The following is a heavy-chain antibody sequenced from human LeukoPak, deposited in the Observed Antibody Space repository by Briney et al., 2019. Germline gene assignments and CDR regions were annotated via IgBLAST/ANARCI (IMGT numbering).Heavy chain of an antibody. J-gene: IGHJ4*02. D-gene: IGHD3-10*01. Sequence: GGSLRLSCAASGFTFSSYSMNWVRQAPGKGLEWVSSISSSSSYIYYADPVKGRFTISRDNAKNSLYLQMNSLRAEDTAVYYCARVRGIVQPDYWGQGTLVTVSS. CDR2: ISSSSSYI. CDR3: ARVRGIVQPDY. CDR1: GFTFSSYS. V-gene: IGHV3-21*01.